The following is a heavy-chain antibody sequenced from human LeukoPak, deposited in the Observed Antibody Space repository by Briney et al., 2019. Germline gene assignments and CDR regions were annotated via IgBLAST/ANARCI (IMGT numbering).Heavy chain of an antibody. D-gene: IGHD3-22*01. J-gene: IGHJ4*02. CDR2: IYTSGST. V-gene: IGHV4-61*02. CDR1: SGSISSGSYY. Sequence: SETLSLTCTVSSGSISSGSYYWSWIRQPAGKGLEWIGRIYTSGSTNYNPSLKSRVTISVDTSKNQFSLKLSSVTAADTAVYYCARGGGYYYDSSGYYKIDYWGQGTLVTVSS. CDR3: ARGGGYYYDSSGYYKIDY.